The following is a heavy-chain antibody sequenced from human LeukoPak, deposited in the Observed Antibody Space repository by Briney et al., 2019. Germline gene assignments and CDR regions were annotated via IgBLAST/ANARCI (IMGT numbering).Heavy chain of an antibody. CDR1: EFTFSSYS. V-gene: IGHV3-48*01. CDR3: ARERGYSSSCYTF. J-gene: IGHJ4*02. Sequence: GGSLRLSCAASEFTFSSYSMNWVRQAPGKGLEWVSYISSGSRTIYYADSVKGRFTISRDNAKNSVYLQMNSLRAEDTAIYYCARERGYSSSCYTFWGQGTLVTVSS. CDR2: ISSGSRTI. D-gene: IGHD6-13*01.